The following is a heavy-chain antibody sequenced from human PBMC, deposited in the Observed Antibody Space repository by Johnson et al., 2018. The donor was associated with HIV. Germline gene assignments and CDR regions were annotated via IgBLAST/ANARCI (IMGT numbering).Heavy chain of an antibody. CDR3: VGGRGGEGGAGAFDI. D-gene: IGHD3-16*01. J-gene: IGHJ3*02. CDR1: GFTFDEYG. CDR2: ITLNGGRT. V-gene: IGHV3-20*04. Sequence: EVQLVESGGGVVRPGGSLRLSCAASGFTFDEYGMRWVRQAPGKGLEWASGITLNGGRTAYAASMQGRFTIARDNAKNSLYLQMNSLRAEDKACYYCVGGRGGEGGAGAFDIGGQGTVVTVSS.